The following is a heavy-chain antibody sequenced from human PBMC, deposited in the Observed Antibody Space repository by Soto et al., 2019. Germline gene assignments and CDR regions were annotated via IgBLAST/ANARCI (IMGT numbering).Heavy chain of an antibody. V-gene: IGHV3-33*01. D-gene: IGHD2-21*02. Sequence: LRLSCAASGFTFSSYGMHWVRQAPGKGLEWVAVIWYDGSNKYYADSVKGRFTISRDNSKNTLYLQMNSLRAEDTAVYYCARDLYCGGDCPPRGSWGQGTLVTVSS. CDR1: GFTFSSYG. CDR2: IWYDGSNK. J-gene: IGHJ5*02. CDR3: ARDLYCGGDCPPRGS.